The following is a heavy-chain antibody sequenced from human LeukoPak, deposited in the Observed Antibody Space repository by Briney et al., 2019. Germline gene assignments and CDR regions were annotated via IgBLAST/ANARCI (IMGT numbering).Heavy chain of an antibody. Sequence: GGSLRLSCVASGFIVSSNYMSWVRQAPGKGLEWVANIKQDGSEKYYVDSVKGRFTISRDNAKKSLYLQMNSLRAEDTAVYYCARDKSYGDSTDYWGQGTLVTVSS. V-gene: IGHV3-7*01. CDR1: GFIVSSNY. D-gene: IGHD4-17*01. CDR3: ARDKSYGDSTDY. J-gene: IGHJ4*02. CDR2: IKQDGSEK.